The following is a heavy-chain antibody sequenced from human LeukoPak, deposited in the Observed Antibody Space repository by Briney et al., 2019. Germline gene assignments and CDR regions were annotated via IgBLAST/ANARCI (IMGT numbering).Heavy chain of an antibody. J-gene: IGHJ4*02. V-gene: IGHV3-48*01. Sequence: PGGSLRLSCAASGFTCSSYSMNWVRQAPGKGLEWVSYISSSSRTTYYADSVKGRFTISRDDAKNSLYLQMISLRADDTAVYYCARGSDISDYCGQGTLVTVSS. CDR3: ARGSDISDY. CDR2: ISSSSRTT. CDR1: GFTCSSYS. D-gene: IGHD3-9*01.